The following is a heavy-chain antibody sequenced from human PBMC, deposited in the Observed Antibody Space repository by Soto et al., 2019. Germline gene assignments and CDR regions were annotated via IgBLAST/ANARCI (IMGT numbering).Heavy chain of an antibody. J-gene: IGHJ6*02. CDR3: ARDWYYYDSSGPPLYYYYGMDV. D-gene: IGHD3-22*01. V-gene: IGHV1-69*13. CDR2: IIPIFGTA. Sequence: SVKVSCKASGGTFSSYAISWVRQAPGQGLEWMGGIIPIFGTANYAQKFQGRVTITADESTSTAYMELSSLRSEDTAVYYCARDWYYYDSSGPPLYYYYGMDVWGQGTTVTVSS. CDR1: GGTFSSYA.